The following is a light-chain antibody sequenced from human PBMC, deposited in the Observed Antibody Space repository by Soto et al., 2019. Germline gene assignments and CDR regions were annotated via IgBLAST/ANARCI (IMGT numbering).Light chain of an antibody. CDR3: CSYAGNRDFWV. V-gene: IGLV2-23*01. Sequence: QSALTQPASVSGSPGQSITISCTGTSSDVGASTYVSWYQQLPGKAPKLMIFEATERPSGVSTRFSGSKSGNTASLTVSGLQAEDEANYFCCSYAGNRDFWVFGGGTKVTVL. CDR2: EAT. J-gene: IGLJ3*02. CDR1: SSDVGASTY.